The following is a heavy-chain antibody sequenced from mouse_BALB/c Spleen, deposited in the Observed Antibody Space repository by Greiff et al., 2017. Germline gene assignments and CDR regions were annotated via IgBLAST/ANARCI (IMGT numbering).Heavy chain of an antibody. CDR2: ISSGGGST. CDR3: ARNYRYEENFDY. D-gene: IGHD2-14*01. V-gene: IGHV5-12-1*01. CDR1: GFAFSSYD. J-gene: IGHJ2*01. Sequence: DVMLVESGGGLVKPGGSLKLSCAASGFAFSSYDMSWVRQTPEKRLEWVAYISSGGGSTYYPDTVKGRFTISRDNAKNTLYLQMSSLKSEDTAMYYCARNYRYEENFDYWGQGTTLTVSS.